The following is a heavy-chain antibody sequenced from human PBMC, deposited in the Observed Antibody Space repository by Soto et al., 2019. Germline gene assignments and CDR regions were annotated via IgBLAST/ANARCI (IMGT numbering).Heavy chain of an antibody. CDR2: ISGSGGST. V-gene: IGHV3-23*01. CDR3: AKEMITFGRVITDGASPSSIDY. J-gene: IGHJ4*02. Sequence: EVQLLESGGGLVQPGGSLRLSCAASGFTFSSYAMSWVRQAPGKGLEWVSAISGSGGSTYYADSVKGRFTISRDNSKNTQYLQMNSLRAEDTAVYYCAKEMITFGRVITDGASPSSIDYWGQGTLVTVSS. CDR1: GFTFSSYA. D-gene: IGHD3-16*02.